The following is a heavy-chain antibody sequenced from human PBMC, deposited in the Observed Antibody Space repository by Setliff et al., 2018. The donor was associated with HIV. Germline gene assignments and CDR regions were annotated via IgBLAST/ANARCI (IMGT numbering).Heavy chain of an antibody. CDR3: ARQTVHTTHSLDFGSPNRDYYYGMDV. CDR2: IYPGDSDT. Sequence: PGESLKISCKGSAYSFTTFWIAWVRQMPGKGLEWMGIIYPGDSDTTYSPSFQGQVTISVDKSISTAYLQWSSLKASDSAMYYCARQTVHTTHSLDFGSPNRDYYYGMDVWGQGTRSPSP. V-gene: IGHV5-51*01. D-gene: IGHD1-1*01. J-gene: IGHJ6*02. CDR1: AYSFTTFW.